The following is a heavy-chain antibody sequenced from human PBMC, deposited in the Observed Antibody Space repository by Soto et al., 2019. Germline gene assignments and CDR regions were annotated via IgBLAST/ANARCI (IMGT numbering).Heavy chain of an antibody. J-gene: IGHJ6*02. CDR1: GGTFSSYA. CDR3: ASPVVVPALRSYYYYGMDV. D-gene: IGHD2-2*01. Sequence: GASVKVSCKASGGTFSSYAISWVRQAPGQGLEWMGGIIPIFGTANYAQKFQGRVTITADESTSTAYMELSSLRSEDTAVYYCASPVVVPALRSYYYYGMDVWGQGTTVTVS. V-gene: IGHV1-69*13. CDR2: IIPIFGTA.